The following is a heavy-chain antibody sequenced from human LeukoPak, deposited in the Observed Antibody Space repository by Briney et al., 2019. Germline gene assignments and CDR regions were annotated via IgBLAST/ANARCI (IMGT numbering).Heavy chain of an antibody. J-gene: IGHJ4*02. Sequence: GGYLRLSCAASGFTFSSYGMHWVRQAPGKGLEWVAVISFDGRNKYYADSVKGRFTISRDNSKNTLYLQMNSLRAEDTAVYYCAKYSSGWYGSIDYWGQGTLVTVSS. CDR3: AKYSSGWYGSIDY. V-gene: IGHV3-30*18. CDR2: ISFDGRNK. CDR1: GFTFSSYG. D-gene: IGHD6-19*01.